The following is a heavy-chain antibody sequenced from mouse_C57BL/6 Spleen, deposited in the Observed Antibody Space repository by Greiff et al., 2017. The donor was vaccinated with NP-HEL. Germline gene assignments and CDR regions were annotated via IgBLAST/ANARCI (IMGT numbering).Heavy chain of an antibody. Sequence: EVHLVESGAGLVKPGGSLTLSCAASGFTFSDYGMHWVRQTPEKGLEWVAYISSGSSTIYYADTVKGRFTISRDNAKSTLYLQMTSLRSEDTAMYYCAGQIFGAPGCWGQGALVAVAA. V-gene: IGHV5-17*01. CDR3: AGQIFGAPGC. CDR2: ISSGSSTI. CDR1: GFTFSDYG. J-gene: IGHJ3*01.